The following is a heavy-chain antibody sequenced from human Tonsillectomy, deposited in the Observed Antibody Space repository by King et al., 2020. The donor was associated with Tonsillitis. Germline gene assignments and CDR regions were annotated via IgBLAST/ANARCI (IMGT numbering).Heavy chain of an antibody. Sequence: VQLQQWGAGLLKPSETLSLTCAVYGGSFSGYYWSWIRQPPGKGLEWIGEINHSGSTNYNPSLKSRVTISVDTSKNQFSLKLSSVTAADTAVYYCARGQGIRFLRAFDIWGQGTMVTVSS. D-gene: IGHD3-3*01. J-gene: IGHJ3*02. CDR1: GGSFSGYY. V-gene: IGHV4-34*01. CDR2: INHSGST. CDR3: ARGQGIRFLRAFDI.